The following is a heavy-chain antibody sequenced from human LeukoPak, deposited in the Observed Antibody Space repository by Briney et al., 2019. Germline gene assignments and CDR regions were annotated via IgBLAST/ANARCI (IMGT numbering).Heavy chain of an antibody. V-gene: IGHV4-4*07. CDR1: GGSINNYY. CDR2: IYTTGST. D-gene: IGHD2-21*01. Sequence: SETLSLTCTASGGSINNYYWSWIRQPAGKALEWIGHIYTTGSTNYNPSLKSRVTMSVDTSKSQLSLKLSSVTASDTAVYYCARCILRGVDAFDLWGQGTMVTVSS. J-gene: IGHJ3*01. CDR3: ARCILRGVDAFDL.